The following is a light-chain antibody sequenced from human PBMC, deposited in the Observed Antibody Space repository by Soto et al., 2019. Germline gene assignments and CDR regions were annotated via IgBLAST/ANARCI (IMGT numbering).Light chain of an antibody. V-gene: IGKV1-39*01. CDR3: QQYNTYST. CDR2: AAS. J-gene: IGKJ5*01. CDR1: QSISSY. Sequence: DIQITQSPSSRSASVGDRATITFRASQSISSYLNWYQQKPGKAPKLLIYAASSLQSGVPSRFSGSGSGTDFTLTISSLQPEDFATYYCQQYNTYSTFGQGTRLEIK.